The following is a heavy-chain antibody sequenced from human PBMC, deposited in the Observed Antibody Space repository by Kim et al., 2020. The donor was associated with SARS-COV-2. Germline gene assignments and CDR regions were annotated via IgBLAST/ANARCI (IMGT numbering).Heavy chain of an antibody. D-gene: IGHD3-3*01. V-gene: IGHV1-46*01. CDR2: INPSGGST. Sequence: ASVKVSCKASGYTFTSYYMHWVRQAPGQGLEWMGIINPSGGSTSYAQKFQGRVTMTRDTSTSTVYMELSSLRSEDTAVYYCAKPGWKVDFWSGYPDYYYYGMDVWGQGTTVTVSS. CDR3: AKPGWKVDFWSGYPDYYYYGMDV. CDR1: GYTFTSYY. J-gene: IGHJ6*02.